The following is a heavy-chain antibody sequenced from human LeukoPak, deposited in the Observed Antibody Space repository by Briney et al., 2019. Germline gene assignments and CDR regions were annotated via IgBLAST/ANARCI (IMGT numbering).Heavy chain of an antibody. D-gene: IGHD1-26*01. CDR1: GFDFSTYS. CDR3: ARDRGGSYSAIDY. V-gene: IGHV3-48*04. CDR2: ISSSSSTI. Sequence: GGSLRLSCAASGFDFSTYSIDWVRQAPGKGLEWVSFISSSSSTIYYADSVKGRFTISRDNAKNSLYLQMNSLRAEDTAVYYCARDRGGSYSAIDYWGQGTLVTVSS. J-gene: IGHJ4*02.